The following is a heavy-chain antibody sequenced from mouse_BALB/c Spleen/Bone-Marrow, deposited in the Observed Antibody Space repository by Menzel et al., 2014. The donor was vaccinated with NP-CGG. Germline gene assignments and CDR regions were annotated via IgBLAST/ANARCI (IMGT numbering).Heavy chain of an antibody. Sequence: EVMLVESGGGLVQPGGSLNLSCAASGFDFSRYWMSWARQAPGKGQEWIGEINPGSSTINYTPSLKDKFIISRDSAKNTLYLQMSKVRSEDTALYYCARLLTLRAMDYWGQGTSVTVSS. V-gene: IGHV4-2*02. CDR2: INPGSSTI. CDR1: GFDFSRYW. CDR3: ARLLTLRAMDY. J-gene: IGHJ4*01.